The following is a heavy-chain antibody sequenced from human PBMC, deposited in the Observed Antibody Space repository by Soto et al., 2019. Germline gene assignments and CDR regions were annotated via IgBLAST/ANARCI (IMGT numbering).Heavy chain of an antibody. V-gene: IGHV1-8*01. CDR2: MNPNSGNT. J-gene: IGHJ6*02. Sequence: ASVKVSCKASGYTFTSYDINWVRQATGQGLEWMGWMNPNSGNTGYAQKFQGRVTMTRNTSISTAYMELNSLRAEDTAVYYFARVDGSGSYLYYYYGMDVWGQGTTVTVSS. D-gene: IGHD3-10*01. CDR3: ARVDGSGSYLYYYYGMDV. CDR1: GYTFTSYD.